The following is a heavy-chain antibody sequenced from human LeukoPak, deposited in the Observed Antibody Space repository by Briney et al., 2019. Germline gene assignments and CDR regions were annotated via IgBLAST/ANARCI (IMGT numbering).Heavy chain of an antibody. V-gene: IGHV3-23*01. CDR2: ISGSGGTT. D-gene: IGHD5-18*01. CDR3: ARREYSHGYVY. CDR1: GFTFSSYA. J-gene: IGHJ4*02. Sequence: GASLRLSCAASGFTFSSYAMSWVRQAPGKGLEWVSSISGSGGTTYYADSVKGRFTISRDNSKNTLYLQMNSLRAEDTAVYYCARREYSHGYVYWGQGTLVTVSS.